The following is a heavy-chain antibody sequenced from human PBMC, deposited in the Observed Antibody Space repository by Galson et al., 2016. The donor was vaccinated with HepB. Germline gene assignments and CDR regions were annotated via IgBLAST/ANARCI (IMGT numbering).Heavy chain of an antibody. J-gene: IGHJ3*01. CDR1: GVSFSSCH. V-gene: IGHV4-34*01. CDR2: INHSGST. Sequence: SETLSLTCAVYGVSFSSCHWSWIRQPQGKGLEWIGEINHSGSTNYNPSLKSRVTISVDTSKNQVSLKLSSVTAADTAVYYCARGGYFGSGGAFDVWGQGTMVTVSS. D-gene: IGHD3-10*01. CDR3: ARGGYFGSGGAFDV.